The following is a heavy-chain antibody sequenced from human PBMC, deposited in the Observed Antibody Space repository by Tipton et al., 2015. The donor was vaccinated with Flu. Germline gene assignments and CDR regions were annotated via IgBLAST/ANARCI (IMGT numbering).Heavy chain of an antibody. J-gene: IGHJ5*01. CDR2: ICPGSP. CDR3: ARRTFSNYVSEPKNWFDF. V-gene: IGHV4-38-2*01. Sequence: LRLSCSVSGDSIGSRYFWGWVRRPPGKGLEWIGNICPGSPYYNPSLRSRVTMSVARSNDQFSLRLTSVTAADTAVYFCARRTFSNYVSEPKNWFDFWGQGTLVTVSS. CDR1: GDSIGSRYF. D-gene: IGHD4-11*01.